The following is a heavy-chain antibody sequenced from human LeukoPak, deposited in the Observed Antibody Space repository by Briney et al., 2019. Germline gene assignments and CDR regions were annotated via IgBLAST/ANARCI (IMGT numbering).Heavy chain of an antibody. J-gene: IGHJ5*02. CDR1: GGPISNSY. CDR3: ARGMGSGGLDRFDP. D-gene: IGHD3-10*01. Sequence: SETLSLTCTVSGGPISNSYWNWIRQPAGKGLEWIGHIYTSGSTNYNPSLKSRVTMSVDTSKNRFSLKLTSVTAADTAVYYCARGMGSGGLDRFDPWGQGTLVTVSS. V-gene: IGHV4-4*07. CDR2: IYTSGST.